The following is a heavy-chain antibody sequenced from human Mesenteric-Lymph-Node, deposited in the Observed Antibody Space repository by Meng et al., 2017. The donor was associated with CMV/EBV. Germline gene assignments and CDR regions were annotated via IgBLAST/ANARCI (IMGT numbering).Heavy chain of an antibody. CDR1: GFAANSNY. D-gene: IGHD2-2*01. CDR3: ARVSPYCSSTSCDRKSYYYYGMDV. V-gene: IGHV3-53*01. J-gene: IGHJ6*02. CDR2: SYSGGHT. Sequence: GGSLRLSCAASGFAANSNYMSWVRQAPGKGLEWVSVSYSGGHTYYADSVKGRFTISRDNFKNMVYLQMNSLRAEDTAVYFCARVSPYCSSTSCDRKSYYYYGMDVWGQGTTVTVSS.